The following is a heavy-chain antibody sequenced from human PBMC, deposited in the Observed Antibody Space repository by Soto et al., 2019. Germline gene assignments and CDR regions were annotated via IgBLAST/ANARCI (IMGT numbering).Heavy chain of an antibody. D-gene: IGHD4-17*01. V-gene: IGHV1-2*02. Sequence: ASVKVSCKASGYTFTGYYLHWVRQAPGQGLEWMGWINPNSGGTNYAQKFQGRFTISSDDSKSIAYLQMNSLKTEDTAVYYCTREDYGANSGGFDSWGQGTLVTVSS. CDR1: GYTFTGYY. CDR3: TREDYGANSGGFDS. J-gene: IGHJ4*02. CDR2: INPNSGGT.